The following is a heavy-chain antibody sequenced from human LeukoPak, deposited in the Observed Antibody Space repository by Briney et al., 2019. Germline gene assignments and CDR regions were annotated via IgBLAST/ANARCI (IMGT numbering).Heavy chain of an antibody. D-gene: IGHD5-24*01. CDR2: INSDGSST. V-gene: IGHV3-74*01. J-gene: IGHJ4*02. CDR3: ASFRAH. Sequence: GGSLRLSCAASGFTFSSSWMHWVRQAPEKGLVWVSRINSDGSSTSYADSVKGRFTISRDNAKNTLFLQMNSLRAEDTAVYYCASFRAHWGQGTLVTVSS. CDR1: GFTFSSSW.